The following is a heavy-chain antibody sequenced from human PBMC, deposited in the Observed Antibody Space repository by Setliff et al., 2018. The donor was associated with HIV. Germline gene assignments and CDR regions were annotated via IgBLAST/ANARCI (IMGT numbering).Heavy chain of an antibody. CDR1: GGTFSSYA. J-gene: IGHJ4*02. V-gene: IGHV1-69*05. CDR2: IIPIFGTA. D-gene: IGHD2-15*01. Sequence: SVKVSCKASGGTFSSYAISWVRQAPGQGLEWMGGIIPIFGTANYAQKFQGRVTITTDESTSTAYMELSSLRSEDTAVYYCAMVVAATGYFDYWGQGTLVTVSS. CDR3: AMVVAATGYFDY.